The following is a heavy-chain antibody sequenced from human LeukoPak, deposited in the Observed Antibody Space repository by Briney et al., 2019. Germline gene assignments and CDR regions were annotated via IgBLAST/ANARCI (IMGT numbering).Heavy chain of an antibody. CDR3: ARESETSGWYDY. D-gene: IGHD6-19*01. CDR2: ISGDGGST. CDR1: GFIFDNYS. Sequence: GGSLRLSCAAPGFIFDNYSIHWVRQAPGKGLEWVSLISGDGGSTFYADSVRGRFTISRDNTRKSLSLQMSSLRSQDTALYYCARESETSGWYDYWGQGTLVTVSS. V-gene: IGHV3-43*02. J-gene: IGHJ4*02.